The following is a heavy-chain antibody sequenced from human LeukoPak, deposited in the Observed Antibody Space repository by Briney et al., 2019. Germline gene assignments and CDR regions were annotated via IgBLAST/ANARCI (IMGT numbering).Heavy chain of an antibody. CDR1: GGSISSSSYY. CDR3: ARRLPRPTLSFDP. D-gene: IGHD2/OR15-2a*01. V-gene: IGHV4-39*07. J-gene: IGHJ5*02. CDR2: IYYSGST. Sequence: MASETLSLTCTVPGGSISSSSYYWGWIRQPPGKGLEWIGRIYYSGSTYYNPSLKSRATISVDTSKNQFSLKLSSVTAADTAVYYCARRLPRPTLSFDPWGQGTLVTVSS.